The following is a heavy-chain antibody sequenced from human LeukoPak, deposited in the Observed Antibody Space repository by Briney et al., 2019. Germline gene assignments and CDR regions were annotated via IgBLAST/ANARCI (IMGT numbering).Heavy chain of an antibody. CDR1: GYTFTSYA. V-gene: IGHV1-3*01. Sequence: ASVKVSCKASGYTFTSYAMHWVRQAPGQRLEWMGWINAGNGNTKYSQKFQGRVTITRDTSASTAYMELSSLRSADTAVYYCARDPDYGDYASTPHFDYWGQGTLVTVSS. D-gene: IGHD4-17*01. CDR2: INAGNGNT. J-gene: IGHJ4*02. CDR3: ARDPDYGDYASTPHFDY.